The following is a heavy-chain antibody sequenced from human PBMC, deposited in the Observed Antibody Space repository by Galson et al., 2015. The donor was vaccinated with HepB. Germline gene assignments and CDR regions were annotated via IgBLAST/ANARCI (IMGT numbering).Heavy chain of an antibody. J-gene: IGHJ1*01. D-gene: IGHD3-3*01. CDR1: GGSFSGYY. Sequence: SETLSLTCAVYGGSFSGYYWSWIRQPPGKGLEWIGEINHSGSTNYNPSLKSRVTISVDTSKNQFSLKLSSVTAADTAVYYCARGQPVLRFLEWLFSAEYFQHWGQGTLVTVSS. CDR3: ARGQPVLRFLEWLFSAEYFQH. CDR2: INHSGST. V-gene: IGHV4-34*01.